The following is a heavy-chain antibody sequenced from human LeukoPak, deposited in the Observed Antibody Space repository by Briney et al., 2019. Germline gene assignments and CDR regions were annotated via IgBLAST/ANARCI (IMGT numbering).Heavy chain of an antibody. V-gene: IGHV1-69*04. CDR2: IIPIFGIA. Sequence: SVKVSCKASGGTFSSYAISWVRQAPGQGLEWMGRIIPIFGIANYAQKFQGRVTITADKSTSTAYMELRSLRSDDTAVYYCARDSSTGASGWYGVFDYWGQGTLVTVSS. D-gene: IGHD6-19*01. J-gene: IGHJ4*02. CDR3: ARDSSTGASGWYGVFDY. CDR1: GGTFSSYA.